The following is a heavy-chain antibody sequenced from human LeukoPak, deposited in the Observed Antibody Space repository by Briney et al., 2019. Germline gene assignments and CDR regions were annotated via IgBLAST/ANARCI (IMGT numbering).Heavy chain of an antibody. CDR2: IIPIFGTA. J-gene: IGHJ4*02. Sequence: SVKVSCKASGGTFSSYAISWVRQAPEQGLEWMGRIIPIFGTANYAQKFQGRVTITTDESTSTAYMELSSLRSEDTAVYYCARGVAVAVTFDYWGQGTLVTVSS. CDR3: ARGVAVAVTFDY. D-gene: IGHD6-19*01. V-gene: IGHV1-69*05. CDR1: GGTFSSYA.